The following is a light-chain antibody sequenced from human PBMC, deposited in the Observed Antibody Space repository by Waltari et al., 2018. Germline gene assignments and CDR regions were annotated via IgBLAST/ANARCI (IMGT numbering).Light chain of an antibody. V-gene: IGLV2-8*01. Sequence: QSALTQPPSASGSPGQSVTISCTGTSSYVGGYNYVSWYQQHPGKAPKLMIYEVSKRPSGVPGRFSGSKSGNTASLTVSGLQAEDEADYYCSSYAGSNNVVFGGGTKLTVL. CDR1: SSYVGGYNY. J-gene: IGLJ2*01. CDR3: SSYAGSNNVV. CDR2: EVS.